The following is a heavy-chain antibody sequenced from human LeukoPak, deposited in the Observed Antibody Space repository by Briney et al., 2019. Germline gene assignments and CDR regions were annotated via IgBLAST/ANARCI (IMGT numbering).Heavy chain of an antibody. CDR1: GGSFSGCY. D-gene: IGHD4-11*01. CDR2: INHSGST. J-gene: IGHJ5*02. Sequence: PSETLSLTCAVYGGSFSGCYWSWIRQPPGKGLEWIGEINHSGSTNYNPSLKSRVTISVDTSKNQFSLKLSSVTAADTAVYYCARGGRGSTVTTRQNWFDPWGQGTLVTVSS. CDR3: ARGGRGSTVTTRQNWFDP. V-gene: IGHV4-34*01.